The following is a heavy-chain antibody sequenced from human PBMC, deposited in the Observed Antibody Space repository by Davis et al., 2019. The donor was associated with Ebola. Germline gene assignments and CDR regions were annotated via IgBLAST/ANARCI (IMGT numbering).Heavy chain of an antibody. Sequence: GESLKISCAASGFTFSDYYMSWIRQAPGKGLEWVSYISSSGSTIYYADFVKGRFTISRDNAKNSLYLQMNSLRAEDTAVYYCARVGGGSYYYYGMDVWGQGTTVTVSS. CDR2: ISSSGSTI. CDR3: ARVGGGSYYYYGMDV. J-gene: IGHJ6*02. CDR1: GFTFSDYY. V-gene: IGHV3-11*01. D-gene: IGHD3-16*01.